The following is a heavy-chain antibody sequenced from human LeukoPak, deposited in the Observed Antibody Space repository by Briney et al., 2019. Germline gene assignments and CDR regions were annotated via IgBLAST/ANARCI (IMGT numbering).Heavy chain of an antibody. D-gene: IGHD1-1*01. J-gene: IGHJ4*02. CDR2: MNPNSGNT. CDR3: ARLGTTGTSVGY. Sequence: ASVKVSCKASGYTFTSYDINWVRQATGQGLEWMGWMNPNSGNTGYAQKFQGRVTMTRNTSISTVYMELSSLRSEDTAVYYCARLGTTGTSVGYWGQGTLVTVSS. CDR1: GYTFTSYD. V-gene: IGHV1-8*01.